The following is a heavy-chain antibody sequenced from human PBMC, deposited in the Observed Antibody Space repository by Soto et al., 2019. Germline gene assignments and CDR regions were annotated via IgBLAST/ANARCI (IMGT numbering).Heavy chain of an antibody. CDR2: INPSGGST. D-gene: IGHD3-10*01. CDR1: GYTFTSYY. J-gene: IGHJ6*03. V-gene: IGHV1-46*03. CDR3: ARGLEGSGSYFHPAELYYYYYYMDV. Sequence: ASVKVSCKASGYTFTSYYMHWVRQAPGQGLEWMGIINPSGGSTSYAQKFQGRVTMTRDTSTSTVYMELSSLRSEDTAVYYCARGLEGSGSYFHPAELYYYYYYMDVWGKGTTVTVSS.